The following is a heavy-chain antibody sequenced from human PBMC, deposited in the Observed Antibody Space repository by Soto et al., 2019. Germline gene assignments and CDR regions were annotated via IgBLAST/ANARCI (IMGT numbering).Heavy chain of an antibody. CDR2: ISHDGAFK. J-gene: IGHJ4*02. Sequence: QRHLVESGGGVVQPGRSLRLSCAASGFSFSSYGMHWIRQAPGKGLEWVAVISHDGAFKDYADSVKGRFTISRDNSENTLFLEMNSLGPSDTAVYYCAKDYGPNAPYPCSNTHTDFWGQGTRVTVSS. D-gene: IGHD2-2*01. V-gene: IGHV3-30*18. CDR1: GFSFSSYG. CDR3: AKDYGPNAPYPCSNTHTDF.